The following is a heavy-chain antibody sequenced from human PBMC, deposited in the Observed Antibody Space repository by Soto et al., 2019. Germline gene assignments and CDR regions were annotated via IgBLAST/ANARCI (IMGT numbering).Heavy chain of an antibody. D-gene: IGHD2-15*01. CDR3: AGAVDKPYCYTVLAF. V-gene: IGHV3-30*03. Sequence: TQGKGLEWVAATTYDGGIKHYVDSVKGRFTISRDNSKNTLYLQMNSLRVEDTATYYFAGAVDKPYCYTVLAFWVQRTT. CDR2: TTYDGGIK. J-gene: IGHJ6*02.